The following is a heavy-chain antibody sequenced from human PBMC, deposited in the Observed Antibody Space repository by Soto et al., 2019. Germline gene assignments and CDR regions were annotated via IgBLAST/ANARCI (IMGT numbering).Heavy chain of an antibody. Sequence: PGGSLRLSCAASGFTFSSYEMNWVRQAPGKGLEWVSYISSSGSTIYYADSVKGRFTISRDNAKNSLYLQMNSLRAEDTAVYYCARDRCSGGSCYPSHWFDPWGQGTLVTVSS. CDR3: ARDRCSGGSCYPSHWFDP. CDR2: ISSSGSTI. CDR1: GFTFSSYE. D-gene: IGHD2-15*01. J-gene: IGHJ5*02. V-gene: IGHV3-48*03.